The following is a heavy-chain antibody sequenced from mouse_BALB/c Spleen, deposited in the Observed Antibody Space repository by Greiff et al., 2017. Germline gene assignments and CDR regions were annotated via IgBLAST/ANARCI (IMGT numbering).Heavy chain of an antibody. CDR1: GFSLTSYG. CDR2: IWAGGST. Sequence: VQLQESGPGLVAPSQSLSITCTVSGFSLTSYGVHWVRQPPGKGLEWLGVIWAGGSTNYNSALMSRLSISKDNSKSQVFLKMNSLQTDDTAMYYCATTIYYAMDYWGQGTSVTVSS. D-gene: IGHD1-1*02. J-gene: IGHJ4*01. CDR3: ATTIYYAMDY. V-gene: IGHV2-9*02.